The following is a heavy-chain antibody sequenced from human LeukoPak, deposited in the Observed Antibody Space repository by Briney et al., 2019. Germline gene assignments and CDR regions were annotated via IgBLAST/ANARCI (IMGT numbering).Heavy chain of an antibody. CDR3: ARGISDSSGYYFLDY. CDR2: IYYSGST. Sequence: SETLSLTCTVSGGSLSGYYWSWIRQPPGKGLEWIGYIYYSGSTNSNPSLKSRVTISVDTSKNQFSLKLNSVTAADTAVYYCARGISDSSGYYFLDYWGQGTLVTVSS. D-gene: IGHD3-22*01. V-gene: IGHV4-59*01. CDR1: GGSLSGYY. J-gene: IGHJ4*02.